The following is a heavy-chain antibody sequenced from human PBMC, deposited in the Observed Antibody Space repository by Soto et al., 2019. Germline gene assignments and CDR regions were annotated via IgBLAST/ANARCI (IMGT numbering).Heavy chain of an antibody. Sequence: SESLSLACTSSGDSICIREYYWRWLRQPPGKGLEWIGYIYYSGSTYYNPSLKSRVTISVDTSKNQFSLKLTSVTAADTAVYYCARDKITGLFDYWGQGTLVTVSS. CDR3: ARDKITGLFDY. J-gene: IGHJ4*02. CDR2: IYYSGST. CDR1: GDSICIREYY. D-gene: IGHD2-8*02. V-gene: IGHV4-30-4*01.